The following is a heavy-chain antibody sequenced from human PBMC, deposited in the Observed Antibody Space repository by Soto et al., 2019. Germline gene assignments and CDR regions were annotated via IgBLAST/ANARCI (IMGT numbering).Heavy chain of an antibody. D-gene: IGHD6-13*01. CDR2: IYYRGST. CDR3: ARTVSEAGKLFPDY. V-gene: IGHV4-59*01. J-gene: IGHJ4*02. Sequence: PSETLSLTCTVSAGSISSYYWSWIRQPPGKGLEWIGYIYYRGSTNYNPSLKSRVTISVDTSKNQFSLKLSSVTAADTAVYYCARTVSEAGKLFPDYWGQGTLVTVSS. CDR1: AGSISSYY.